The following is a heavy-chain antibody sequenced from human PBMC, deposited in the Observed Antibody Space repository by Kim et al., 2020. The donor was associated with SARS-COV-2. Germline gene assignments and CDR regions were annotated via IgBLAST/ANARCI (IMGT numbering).Heavy chain of an antibody. CDR3: AKDPIAGDKAVWFDP. CDR1: GFTFSTYA. Sequence: GGSLRLSCAASGFTFSTYALTWVRQAPGKGLEWVATMTGSGAWTDYADSVKGRFTISRDNSKNTVYLQMNSLRAEDTALYYCAKDPIAGDKAVWFDPWG. D-gene: IGHD6-13*01. V-gene: IGHV3-23*01. J-gene: IGHJ5*02. CDR2: MTGSGAWT.